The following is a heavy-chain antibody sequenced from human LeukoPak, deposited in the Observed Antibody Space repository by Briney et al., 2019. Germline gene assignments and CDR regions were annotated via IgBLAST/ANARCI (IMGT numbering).Heavy chain of an antibody. J-gene: IGHJ4*02. CDR3: ARDAYPYYYDSSGYLSN. D-gene: IGHD3-22*01. Sequence: PGGSLRLSCAASGFTFSSYGMHWVRQAPGKGLEWVAVIWYDGSNKYYADSVKGRLTISRDNSKNTLYLQMNSLRAEDTAVYYCARDAYPYYYDSSGYLSNWGQGTLVTVSS. V-gene: IGHV3-33*01. CDR2: IWYDGSNK. CDR1: GFTFSSYG.